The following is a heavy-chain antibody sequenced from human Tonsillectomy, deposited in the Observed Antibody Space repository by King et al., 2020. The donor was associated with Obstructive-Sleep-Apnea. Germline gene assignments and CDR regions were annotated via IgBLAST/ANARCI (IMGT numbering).Heavy chain of an antibody. CDR1: GFTFSYYA. CDR3: AREGTIFGVTKGALDI. D-gene: IGHD3-3*01. Sequence: EVQLVESGGGLVQPGESLSLSCAASGFTFSYYAMNCVRQAPGKGLEWLSYIDSSATTIYFADSVKGRFTISRDNAKKTLYLPMNSLRAEDTAVYFCAREGTIFGVTKGALDIWGQGTMVTVS. CDR2: IDSSATTI. V-gene: IGHV3-48*04. J-gene: IGHJ3*02.